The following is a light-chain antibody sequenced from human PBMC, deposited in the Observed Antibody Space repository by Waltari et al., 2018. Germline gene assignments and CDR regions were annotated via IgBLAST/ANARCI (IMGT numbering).Light chain of an antibody. CDR3: MQGTHWPPYT. Sequence: DVVMTQTPLSLPVTLGQPASISCTSSRSLVHSDGNTYLNWFQQRPGQSPRRLIYKVAYRDSGVPDRFRGRGSGTDFTLRISRVEAEDVGVYYCMQGTHWPPYTFGQGTKLEIK. CDR1: RSLVHSDGNTY. CDR2: KVA. V-gene: IGKV2-30*02. J-gene: IGKJ2*01.